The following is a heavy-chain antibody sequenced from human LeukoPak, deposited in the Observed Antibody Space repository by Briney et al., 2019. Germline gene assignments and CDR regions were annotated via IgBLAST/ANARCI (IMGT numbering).Heavy chain of an antibody. CDR1: GFTFSSYA. V-gene: IGHV3-30-3*01. J-gene: IGHJ4*02. CDR2: ISYDGSNK. Sequence: GGSLRLSCAASGFTFSSYAMHWVRQAPGKGLEWVAVISYDGSNKYYADSVKGRFTISRDNSKNTLYLQMNSLRAEDTAVYYCARDGRAYSSGWYYFDYWGQGTLVTVSS. D-gene: IGHD6-19*01. CDR3: ARDGRAYSSGWYYFDY.